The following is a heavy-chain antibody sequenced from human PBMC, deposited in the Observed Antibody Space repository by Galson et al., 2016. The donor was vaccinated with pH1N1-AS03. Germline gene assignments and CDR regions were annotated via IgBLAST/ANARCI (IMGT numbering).Heavy chain of an antibody. CDR2: IYPVDSDT. Sequence: QSGAEVKKPGESLQISCKGSGYSFTNHWIAWVRQMPGKGLEWMGFIYPVDSDTRYSPSFQGQVTISADKSVTTAYLQWSTLKAADTAIYYCARHASPTILSYHFDDWGRGTLVTVSS. V-gene: IGHV5-51*01. D-gene: IGHD2-2*01. CDR3: ARHASPTILSYHFDD. CDR1: GYSFTNHW. J-gene: IGHJ4*02.